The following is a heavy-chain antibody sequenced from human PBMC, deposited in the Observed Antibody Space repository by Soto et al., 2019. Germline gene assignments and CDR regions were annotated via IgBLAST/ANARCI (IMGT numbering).Heavy chain of an antibody. J-gene: IGHJ5*02. Sequence: PGGSLRLSCAASGFTFSDYYMSWIRQAPGKGLEWVSYISSSGSTIYYADTVKGRFTISRDNAKNSLYLQMNSLRAEDTAVYYCARTNDFWSGYPSGFWFDPWGQGTRVTVSS. CDR1: GFTFSDYY. CDR2: ISSSGSTI. V-gene: IGHV3-11*01. D-gene: IGHD3-3*01. CDR3: ARTNDFWSGYPSGFWFDP.